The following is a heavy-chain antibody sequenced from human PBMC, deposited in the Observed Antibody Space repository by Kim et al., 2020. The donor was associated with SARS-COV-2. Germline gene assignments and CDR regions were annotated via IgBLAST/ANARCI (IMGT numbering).Heavy chain of an antibody. CDR2: ISGSGGST. J-gene: IGHJ4*02. D-gene: IGHD3-22*01. CDR3: AKGDYYDSSGYSDY. V-gene: IGHV3-23*01. CDR1: GFTFSSYA. Sequence: GGSLRLSCAASGFTFSSYAMSWVRQAPGKGLEWVSAISGSGGSTYYADSVKGRFTISRDNSKNTLYLQMNSLRAEDTAVYYCAKGDYYDSSGYSDYWGQGTLVTVSS.